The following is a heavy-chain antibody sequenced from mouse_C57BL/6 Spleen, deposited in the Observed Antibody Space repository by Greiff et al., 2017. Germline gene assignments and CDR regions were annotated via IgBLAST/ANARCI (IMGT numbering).Heavy chain of an antibody. Sequence: EVQRVESGGDLVKPGGSLKLSCAASGFTFSSYGMSWVRQTPDKRLEWVATISSGGSYTYYPDSVKGRFTISRDNAKNTLYLQMSSLKSEDTAMYYCARTDGYYFDYWGQGTTLTVSS. V-gene: IGHV5-6*01. J-gene: IGHJ2*01. CDR1: GFTFSSYG. D-gene: IGHD2-3*01. CDR2: ISSGGSYT. CDR3: ARTDGYYFDY.